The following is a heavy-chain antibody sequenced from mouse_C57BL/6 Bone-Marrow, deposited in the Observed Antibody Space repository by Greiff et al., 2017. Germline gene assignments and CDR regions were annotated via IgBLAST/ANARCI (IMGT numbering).Heavy chain of an antibody. V-gene: IGHV14-4*01. J-gene: IGHJ1*03. Sequence: EVQLQQSGAELVRPGASVKLSCTASGFNIKDDYMHWVKQRPEQGLEWIGWIDPENGDTEYASKFQGKATITADTSSNTAYLQLSSLTYEDTAVYYCSSDYYGSSLLYWYFDVWGTGTTVTVSS. CDR3: SSDYYGSSLLYWYFDV. CDR2: IDPENGDT. CDR1: GFNIKDDY. D-gene: IGHD1-1*01.